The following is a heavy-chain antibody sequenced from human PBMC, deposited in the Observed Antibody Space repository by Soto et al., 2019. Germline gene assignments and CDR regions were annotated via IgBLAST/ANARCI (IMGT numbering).Heavy chain of an antibody. D-gene: IGHD2-21*02. V-gene: IGHV4-34*01. CDR2: VNHSGEA. CDR1: GGSFRNYY. Sequence: SETLSLTCGVYGGSFRNYYWIWVRQPPGKGLEWIGEVNHSGEATYNPSLQSRITISLDTSNNQFSLKMTSVTAADTAVYYCARVFPSYCGGDCSYFDSWGQGTLVTVSS. CDR3: ARVFPSYCGGDCSYFDS. J-gene: IGHJ4*02.